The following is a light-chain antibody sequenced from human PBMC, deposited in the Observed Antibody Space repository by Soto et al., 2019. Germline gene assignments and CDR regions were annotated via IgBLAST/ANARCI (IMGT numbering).Light chain of an antibody. Sequence: EMQMAQSPASGSASGVGAVRSMGKASQSISSWLAWYQQKPGKAPKLLIYDASSLESGVPSRFSGSGSGTEFTLTISSLQPDDFATYYCQQYNSYSPWTFGQGTKVDIK. CDR1: QSISSW. V-gene: IGKV1-5*02. CDR3: QQYNSYSPWT. CDR2: DAS. J-gene: IGKJ1*01.